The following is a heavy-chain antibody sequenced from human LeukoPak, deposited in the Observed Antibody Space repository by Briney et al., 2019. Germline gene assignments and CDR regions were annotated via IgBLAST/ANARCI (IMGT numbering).Heavy chain of an antibody. D-gene: IGHD2-2*01. J-gene: IGHJ4*02. CDR1: GNYW. CDR3: VSFYETY. Sequence: GGSLRLSCAASGNYWIHWVRQAPGKGLVWVSHINSDGSWTGYADSVKGRFTISKDNAKNTVYLQMNNLRAEDTAVYYCVSFYETYWGRGTLVTVSS. CDR2: INSDGSWT. V-gene: IGHV3-74*01.